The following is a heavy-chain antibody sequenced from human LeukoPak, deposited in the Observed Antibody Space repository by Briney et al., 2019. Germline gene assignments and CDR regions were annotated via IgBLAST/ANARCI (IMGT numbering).Heavy chain of an antibody. CDR3: ARGDYGDLYYFDY. CDR1: GGSISSGDYY. J-gene: IGHJ4*02. D-gene: IGHD4-17*01. Sequence: PSENLSLTCTVSGGSISSGDYYWSRIRQPPGKGLEWIGYIYYSGSTYYNPSLKSRVTISVDTSKNQFSLKLSSVTAADTAVYYCARGDYGDLYYFDYWGQGTLVTVSS. CDR2: IYYSGST. V-gene: IGHV4-30-4*01.